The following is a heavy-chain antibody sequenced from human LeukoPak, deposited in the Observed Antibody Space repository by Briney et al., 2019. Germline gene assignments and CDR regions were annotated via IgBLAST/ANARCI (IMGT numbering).Heavy chain of an antibody. CDR1: GFTFSGSA. CDR3: TRIAAAADFDY. V-gene: IGHV3-73*01. Sequence: GGSLRLSCVASGFTFSGSAMHWVRQASGKGLEWVGRIRSKANSYATAYAASVKGRFTISRDDSKNTAYLQMNSLKTEDTAVYYCTRIAAAADFDYWGQGTLVTVSS. J-gene: IGHJ4*02. D-gene: IGHD6-13*01. CDR2: IRSKANSYAT.